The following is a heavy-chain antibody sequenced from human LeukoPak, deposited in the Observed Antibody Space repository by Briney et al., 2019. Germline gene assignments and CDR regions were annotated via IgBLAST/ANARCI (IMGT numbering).Heavy chain of an antibody. Sequence: GGSLGLSCAASGFTFSSYWMHWVRQAPGKGLVWVSRINSDGSSTSYADSVKGRFTISRDNAKNTLYLQMNSLRAEDTAVYYCARSDTAMGTLDYWGQGTLVTVSS. CDR2: INSDGSST. CDR3: ARSDTAMGTLDY. CDR1: GFTFSSYW. V-gene: IGHV3-74*01. J-gene: IGHJ4*02. D-gene: IGHD5-18*01.